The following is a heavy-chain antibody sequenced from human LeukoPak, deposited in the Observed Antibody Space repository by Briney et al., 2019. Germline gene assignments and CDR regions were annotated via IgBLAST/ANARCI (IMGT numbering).Heavy chain of an antibody. J-gene: IGHJ4*02. CDR2: IWYDGSNK. D-gene: IGHD3-10*01. CDR1: GFTLSSYG. Sequence: PGGSLRLSCAASGFTLSSYGMHWVRQAPGKGLEWVAVIWYDGSNKYYADSVKGRFTISRDNSKNTLYLQMNSLRAEDTAVYYCARETYYYGSGSYNFDYWGQGTLVTVSS. V-gene: IGHV3-33*01. CDR3: ARETYYYGSGSYNFDY.